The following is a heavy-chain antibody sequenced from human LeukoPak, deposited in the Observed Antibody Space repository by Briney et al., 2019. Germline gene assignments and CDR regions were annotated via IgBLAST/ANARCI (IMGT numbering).Heavy chain of an antibody. CDR1: VFXFSSDA. CDR3: AKYVVAASTYYFDY. J-gene: IGHJ4*02. V-gene: IGHV3-23*01. Sequence: GWSLRLSCAACVFXFSSDAMSWVRQAQGKGLEWVSTITSGGSTYYPDSGKGRITISRDNSKNTLYLQMNSLTADDTAVYYCAKYVVAASTYYFDYWGQGTLVTVSS. D-gene: IGHD2-15*01. CDR2: ITSGGST.